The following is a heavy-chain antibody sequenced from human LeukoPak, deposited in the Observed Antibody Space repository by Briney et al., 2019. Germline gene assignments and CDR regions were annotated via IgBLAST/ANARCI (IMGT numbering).Heavy chain of an antibody. CDR2: FSHDGSST. D-gene: IGHD1-26*01. V-gene: IGHV3-30*18. J-gene: IGHJ5*02. CDR1: GFTVSNSG. CDR3: AKGEVGTTFDP. Sequence: PGGSLRLSCAASGFTVSNSGIHWVRQAPGKGLEWVAVFSHDGSSTYYADSVKGRFTISRDNSKNTLYLQMNTLRAEDTAVYYCAKGEVGTTFDPWGQGTLVTVSS.